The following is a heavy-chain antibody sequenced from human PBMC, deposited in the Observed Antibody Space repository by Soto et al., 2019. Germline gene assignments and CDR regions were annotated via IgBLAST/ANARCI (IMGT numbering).Heavy chain of an antibody. V-gene: IGHV3-30-3*01. Sequence: GGSLRLSCAASGFSFSISPMHWVRKAPGKGPEWVALISYDGTNKFYADSVKGRFTISRDNSKSTLYLQVDSLRPEDAAVYYCARDPKASGGQHWAFNYFDSWGQGTLVTVSS. J-gene: IGHJ4*02. D-gene: IGHD7-27*01. CDR2: ISYDGTNK. CDR1: GFSFSISP. CDR3: ARDPKASGGQHWAFNYFDS.